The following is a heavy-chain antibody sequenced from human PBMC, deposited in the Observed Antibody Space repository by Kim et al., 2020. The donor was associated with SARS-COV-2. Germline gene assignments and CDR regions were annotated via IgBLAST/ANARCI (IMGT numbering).Heavy chain of an antibody. Sequence: ASVKVSCKASGYTFTSYAMHWVRQAPGQRLEWMGWINAGNGNTKYSQKFQGRVTITRDTSASTAYMELSSLRSEDTAVYYCASPLLWFGELLYSPPDYYYGMDVWGQGTTVTVSS. CDR2: INAGNGNT. V-gene: IGHV1-3*01. CDR1: GYTFTSYA. CDR3: ASPLLWFGELLYSPPDYYYGMDV. D-gene: IGHD3-10*01. J-gene: IGHJ6*02.